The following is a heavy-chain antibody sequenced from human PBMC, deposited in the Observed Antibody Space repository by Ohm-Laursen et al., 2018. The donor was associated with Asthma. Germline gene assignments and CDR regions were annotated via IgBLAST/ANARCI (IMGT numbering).Heavy chain of an antibody. CDR1: GFTFSSYG. CDR3: ARDPYMSTWRSYWYFDL. V-gene: IGHV3-30*03. D-gene: IGHD6-13*01. J-gene: IGHJ2*01. Sequence: SLRLSCAASGFTFSSYGMHWVRQAPGKGLEWVAVISYDGSNKYYADSVKGRFTISRDNAKNSLYLQMNSLRAEDTAVYYCARDPYMSTWRSYWYFDLWGRGTLVTVSS. CDR2: ISYDGSNK.